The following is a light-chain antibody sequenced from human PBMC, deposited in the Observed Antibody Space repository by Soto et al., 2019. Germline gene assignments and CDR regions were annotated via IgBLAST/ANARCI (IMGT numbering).Light chain of an antibody. CDR3: QQFKSGTWT. V-gene: IGKV1-5*01. Sequence: DIHMSQSPPSLSGSLGDIVTITVRASQKIERGVAWCQQKPFKAPKLLLYDVSSLESGVPSRFSGSGSATEFILTIIGRQPDDFATYFCQQFKSGTWTFGQGTKVDIK. J-gene: IGKJ1*01. CDR2: DVS. CDR1: QKIERG.